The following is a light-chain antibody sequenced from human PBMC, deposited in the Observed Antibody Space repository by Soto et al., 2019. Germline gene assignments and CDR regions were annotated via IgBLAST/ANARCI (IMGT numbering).Light chain of an antibody. CDR2: DTS. Sequence: EIVLTQSPATLSLSPGERVTLSCRASQNIDTYLAWHQQKPGQAPSLLIYDTSSRATGIPARFSGSGSGRDFTLTITSLEPEDSAVYYCQQRSKWPLTVGGGTKVEIK. V-gene: IGKV3-11*02. J-gene: IGKJ4*01. CDR3: QQRSKWPLT. CDR1: QNIDTY.